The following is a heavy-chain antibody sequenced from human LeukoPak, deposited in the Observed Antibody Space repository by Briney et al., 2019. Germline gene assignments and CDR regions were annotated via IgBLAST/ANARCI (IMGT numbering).Heavy chain of an antibody. D-gene: IGHD3-22*01. J-gene: IGHJ3*02. V-gene: IGHV1-2*02. CDR2: INPNSGGT. CDR3: ARGQYYYDSSAYYYEGDGFDI. Sequence: ASVKVSCKASGYTFTGYYMHWVRQAPGQGLEWMGWINPNSGGTSYAQKFQGRVTMTRDMSTSTVYMELSSLRSEDTAVYYCARGQYYYDSSAYYYEGDGFDIWGQGTMVTVSS. CDR1: GYTFTGYY.